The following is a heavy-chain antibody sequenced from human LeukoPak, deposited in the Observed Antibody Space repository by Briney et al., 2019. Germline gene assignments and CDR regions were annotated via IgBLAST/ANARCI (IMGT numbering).Heavy chain of an antibody. CDR1: GFSFSTYW. D-gene: IGHD1-1*01. Sequence: GGSLRLSCAASGFSFSTYWVHWVRQAPGKGLVWVSRINPDGSSASYADSVKGRFTISRDNAKNTLYLQMSSLRADDTAVYYCARGGLEPVDYWGQGTLVTVSS. CDR3: ARGGLEPVDY. CDR2: INPDGSSA. V-gene: IGHV3-74*01. J-gene: IGHJ4*02.